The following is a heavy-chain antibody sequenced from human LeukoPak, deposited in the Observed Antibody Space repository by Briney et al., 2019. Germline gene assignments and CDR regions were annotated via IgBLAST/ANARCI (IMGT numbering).Heavy chain of an antibody. CDR2: IKQDGSEK. CDR1: GFTYRNYW. D-gene: IGHD6-19*01. Sequence: GGSLRLSCAASGFTYRNYWMKWVRQARGKGREGVANIKQDGSEKNYVDSVKGRFSISRDNAKNSLYLQMNSLRAEDTAVYYCARHSNGWSEGTYWGQGTLVTVTS. V-gene: IGHV3-7*03. CDR3: ARHSNGWSEGTY. J-gene: IGHJ4*02.